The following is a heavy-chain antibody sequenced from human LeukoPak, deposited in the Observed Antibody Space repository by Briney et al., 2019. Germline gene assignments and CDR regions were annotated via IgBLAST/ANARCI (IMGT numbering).Heavy chain of an antibody. Sequence: TGGSLRLSCAASGISFSDYCMSWIRQAPGKGLEWVSDISSGSTYTNYADSVKGRFTIFRDNAKNSLYLQMNSLRTEDTAVYYCARVNNYYGARGGGYFDYWGQGILVTVSS. D-gene: IGHD3-10*01. CDR1: GISFSDYC. J-gene: IGHJ4*02. V-gene: IGHV3-11*05. CDR2: ISSGSTYT. CDR3: ARVNNYYGARGGGYFDY.